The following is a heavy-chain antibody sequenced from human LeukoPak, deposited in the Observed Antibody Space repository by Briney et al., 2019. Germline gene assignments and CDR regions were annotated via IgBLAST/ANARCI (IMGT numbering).Heavy chain of an antibody. CDR3: ARGASGWYFVDYFDY. Sequence: ASVKVSCKASGYTFTGYYMHWVRQAPGQGLEWMGLINPNSGGTNYAQKFQGRVTMTRDTSISTAYMELSRLRSDDTAVYYCARGASGWYFVDYFDYWGQGTLVTVSS. J-gene: IGHJ4*02. CDR2: INPNSGGT. CDR1: GYTFTGYY. D-gene: IGHD6-19*01. V-gene: IGHV1-2*02.